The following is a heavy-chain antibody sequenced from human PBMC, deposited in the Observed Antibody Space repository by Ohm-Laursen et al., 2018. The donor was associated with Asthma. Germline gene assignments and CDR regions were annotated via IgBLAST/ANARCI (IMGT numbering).Heavy chain of an antibody. Sequence: SVKVSCKASGYTFTSYGISWVRQAPGQGLEWMGWISAYNGNTNYAQKLQGRVTMTTDTSTSTAYMELRSLRSDDTAVYYCARERGITIFGVVSNYFDYWGQGTLVTVSS. V-gene: IGHV1-18*01. J-gene: IGHJ4*02. CDR3: ARERGITIFGVVSNYFDY. CDR2: ISAYNGNT. D-gene: IGHD3-3*01. CDR1: GYTFTSYG.